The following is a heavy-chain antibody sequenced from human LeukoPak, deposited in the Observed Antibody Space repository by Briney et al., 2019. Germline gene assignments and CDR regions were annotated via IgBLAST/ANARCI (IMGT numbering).Heavy chain of an antibody. J-gene: IGHJ1*01. CDR1: GGSISKYY. CDR3: ARHSDGGTYPLEH. D-gene: IGHD1-26*01. CDR2: VFYNGNT. V-gene: IGHV4-59*08. Sequence: PSETLSLTCTVSGGSISKYYWSWFRQPPGKGLKWVGYVFYNGNTNYNPSLKSRLTISVDTSNNQFSLKLSSLTAADTAVYYCARHSDGGTYPLEHWGQGTLVTVSS.